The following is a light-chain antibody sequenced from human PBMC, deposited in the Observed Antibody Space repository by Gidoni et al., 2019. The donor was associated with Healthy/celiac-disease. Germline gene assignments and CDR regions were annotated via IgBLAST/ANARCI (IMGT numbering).Light chain of an antibody. CDR1: QSVSNN. J-gene: IGKJ1*01. Sequence: IVTTQSPATLSVSPGETATLSCRASQSVSNNLAWYHQKPGQAPRLLIYGASTWVTGIPARFSGSGSGTEFTLTISSLQSEDFAVYYCQQYNNWPQTFGQGTKVEIK. CDR2: GAS. CDR3: QQYNNWPQT. V-gene: IGKV3-15*01.